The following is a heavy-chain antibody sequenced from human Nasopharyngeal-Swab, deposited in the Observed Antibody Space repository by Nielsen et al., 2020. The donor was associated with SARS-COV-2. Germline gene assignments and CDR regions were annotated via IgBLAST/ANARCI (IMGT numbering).Heavy chain of an antibody. CDR1: GGSISSYY. D-gene: IGHD3-22*01. CDR2: IYYSGST. Sequence: SETLSLTCTVSGGSISSYYWSWIRQPPGKGLKWIGYIYYSGSTNYNPSLKSRVTISVDTSKNQFSLKLSSVTAADTAVYYCASANYYYDSSGYYGNWGQGTLVTVSS. V-gene: IGHV4-59*01. J-gene: IGHJ4*02. CDR3: ASANYYYDSSGYYGN.